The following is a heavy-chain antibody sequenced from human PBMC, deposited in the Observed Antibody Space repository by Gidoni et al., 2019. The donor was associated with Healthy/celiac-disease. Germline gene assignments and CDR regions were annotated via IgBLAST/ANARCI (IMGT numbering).Heavy chain of an antibody. D-gene: IGHD3-22*01. Sequence: EVQLLESGGGLVQPGGSLRLSCAASGFTFSSYAMSWVRQAPGKGLEWVSAISGSGGSTYYADSVKGRFTISRDNSKNTLYLQMNSLRAEDTAVYYCATNSSGYHDAFDIWGQGTMVTVSS. J-gene: IGHJ3*02. CDR3: ATNSSGYHDAFDI. CDR2: ISGSGGST. CDR1: GFTFSSYA. V-gene: IGHV3-23*01.